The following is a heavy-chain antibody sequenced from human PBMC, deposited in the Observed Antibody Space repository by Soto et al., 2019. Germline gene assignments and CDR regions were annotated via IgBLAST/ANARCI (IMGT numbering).Heavy chain of an antibody. V-gene: IGHV3-11*06. CDR1: GFTFSNFY. CDR3: VRGTALVDY. J-gene: IGHJ4*01. CDR2: ISSHSGNT. D-gene: IGHD5-18*01. Sequence: GGSLRLSCAASGFTFSNFYMSWIRQAPGKGLEWVSYISSHSGNTNYVDSVKGRFSISRDNAKKSLYLQMNSLRAEDTAVYYCVRGTALVDYWGQGTLVTVSS.